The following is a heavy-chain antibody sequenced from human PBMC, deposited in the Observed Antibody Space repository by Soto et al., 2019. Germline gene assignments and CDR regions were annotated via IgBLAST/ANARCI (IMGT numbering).Heavy chain of an antibody. CDR2: IFSNDEK. J-gene: IGHJ4*02. D-gene: IGHD3-3*01. V-gene: IGHV2-26*01. CDR1: GFSLSNARMG. CDR3: ARTQPNFDFWSGYSPVPFDY. Sequence: SGPTLVNPTETLTLTCTVSGFSLSNARMGVSWIRQPPGKALEWLAHIFSNDEKSYSTSLKSRLTISKDTSKSQVVLTMTNMDPVDTATYYCARTQPNFDFWSGYSPVPFDYWGQGTLVTVSS.